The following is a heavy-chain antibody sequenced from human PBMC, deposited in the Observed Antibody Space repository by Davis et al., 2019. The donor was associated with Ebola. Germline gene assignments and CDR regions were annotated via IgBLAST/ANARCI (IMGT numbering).Heavy chain of an antibody. V-gene: IGHV1-18*04. CDR3: ARHSGYYYFDS. CDR1: GYTFTSYG. J-gene: IGHJ4*02. Sequence: ASVKVSCKASGYTFTSYGITWVRQAPGQGLEWMGWINPHNGNTNYAQNVQGRVTMTTDTSTSTAYMEVGILRSDDTAVYYCARHSGYYYFDSWGRGTLVTVSS. CDR2: INPHNGNT. D-gene: IGHD5-12*01.